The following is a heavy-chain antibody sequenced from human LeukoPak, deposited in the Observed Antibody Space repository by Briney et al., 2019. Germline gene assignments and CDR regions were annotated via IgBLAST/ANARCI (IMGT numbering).Heavy chain of an antibody. CDR2: ISGSGGST. CDR1: GFTFSSYG. J-gene: IGHJ6*03. V-gene: IGHV3-23*01. Sequence: GGTLRLSCAASGFTFSSYGMSWVRQAPGKELEWVSAISGSGGSTYYADSVKGRFTISRDNSKNTLYLQMNSLRAEDTAVYYCAKSAGLRTSDYMDVWGKGTTVTVSS. CDR3: AKSAGLRTSDYMDV. D-gene: IGHD5-12*01.